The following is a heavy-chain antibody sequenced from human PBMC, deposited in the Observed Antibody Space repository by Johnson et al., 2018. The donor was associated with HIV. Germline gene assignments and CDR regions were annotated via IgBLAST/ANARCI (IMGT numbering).Heavy chain of an antibody. Sequence: VQLVESGGGLVQPGGSLRLSCAASGFTFSSYAMSWVRQAPGQGLEWVSAISGSGGSTHYADSVKGRFTMSRDNSKNTLYLQMNRLRAEDTAVFYCAKDRGYSSGYYYDALDIWGQGTMVTVSS. D-gene: IGHD3-22*01. CDR2: ISGSGGST. V-gene: IGHV3-23*04. CDR3: AKDRGYSSGYYYDALDI. J-gene: IGHJ3*02. CDR1: GFTFSSYA.